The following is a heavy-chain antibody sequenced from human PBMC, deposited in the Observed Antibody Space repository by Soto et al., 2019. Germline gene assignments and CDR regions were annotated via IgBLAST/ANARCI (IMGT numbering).Heavy chain of an antibody. V-gene: IGHV3-23*01. CDR1: GFTFDSCV. J-gene: IGHJ6*02. D-gene: IGHD6-13*01. CDR2: ISGSGRYT. Sequence: GGSLRLSCAASGFTFDSCVMSWVRQAPGKGLEWLSFISGSGRYTDYADSVKGRFTISRDNSKNTLYLQMNSLRVEDTAVYYCAKDPLSERMQPDYCMVVWCQGTLLTVSS. CDR3: AKDPLSERMQPDYCMVV.